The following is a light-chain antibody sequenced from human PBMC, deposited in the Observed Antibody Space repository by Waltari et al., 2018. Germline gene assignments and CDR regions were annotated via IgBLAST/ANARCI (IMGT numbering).Light chain of an antibody. CDR2: DVS. Sequence: QSVLTQPASVSGSPGQSITISCTGTSSDVGDYKYVSWYQQYPGRAPKLMIYDVSNRPSGVSNRFSGSKSANTASLTISGLQAEDEADYYCSSYISSISSLSLIFGGGTKLTVL. CDR1: SSDVGDYKY. V-gene: IGLV2-14*03. CDR3: SSYISSISSLSLI. J-gene: IGLJ2*01.